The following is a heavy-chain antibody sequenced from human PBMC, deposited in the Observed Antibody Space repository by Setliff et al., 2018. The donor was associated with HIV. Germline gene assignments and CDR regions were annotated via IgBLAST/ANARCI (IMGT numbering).Heavy chain of an antibody. CDR1: GDSISSYS. CDR2: LYHGGST. J-gene: IGHJ6*04. D-gene: IGHD3-10*01. CDR3: ARSGFFGSGNYYRVLDLGV. V-gene: IGHV4-59*12. Sequence: SETLSLTCTVSGDSISSYSWNWIRQSPGGGLEWIGFLYHGGSTSYNPSPKSRVTISADQSKNQFSLNMRSVTAADTAVYYCARSGFFGSGNYYRVLDLGVWGKGTTVTVSS.